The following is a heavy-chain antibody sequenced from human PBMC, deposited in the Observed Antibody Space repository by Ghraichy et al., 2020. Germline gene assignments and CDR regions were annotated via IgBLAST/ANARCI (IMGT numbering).Heavy chain of an antibody. CDR3: ARSLDVVVGISRYYYYGMDV. CDR1: GFSLSTSGMC. CDR2: IDWDDDK. J-gene: IGHJ6*02. V-gene: IGHV2-70*01. Sequence: SGPTLVKPTQTLTLTCTFSGFSLSTSGMCVSWIRQPPGKALEWLALIDWDDDKYYSTSLKTRLTISKDTSKNQVVLTMTNMDPVDTATYYCARSLDVVVGISRYYYYGMDVWGQGTTVTVSS. D-gene: IGHD3-22*01.